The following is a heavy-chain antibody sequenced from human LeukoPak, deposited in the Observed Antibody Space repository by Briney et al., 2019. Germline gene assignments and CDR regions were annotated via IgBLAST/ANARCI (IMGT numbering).Heavy chain of an antibody. CDR2: LSSSGSTI. Sequence: GGSLRLSCVASGFMFSSHNMNWVRQAPGKGLEWISYLSSSGSTIYYEDSVQGRFTISRDNAKKSLYLQMDSLRAEDTAVYYCARANGWYLRIYFDYWGQGILVTVSS. V-gene: IGHV3-48*01. CDR1: GFMFSSHN. D-gene: IGHD6-19*01. CDR3: ARANGWYLRIYFDY. J-gene: IGHJ4*02.